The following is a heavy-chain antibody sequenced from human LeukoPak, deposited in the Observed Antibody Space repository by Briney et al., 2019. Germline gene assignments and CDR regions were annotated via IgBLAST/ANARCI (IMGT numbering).Heavy chain of an antibody. J-gene: IGHJ3*02. CDR3: ARQLYGSGSNYDAFDI. CDR1: AYSFTSYW. Sequence: GESLKISCEGSAYSFTSYWIGWVRQMPGKGLEWMGIIYPGDSDTRYSPSFQGQVTISADKSISTAYLQWSSLKASDTAMYYCARQLYGSGSNYDAFDIWGQGTMVTVSS. V-gene: IGHV5-51*01. CDR2: IYPGDSDT. D-gene: IGHD3-10*01.